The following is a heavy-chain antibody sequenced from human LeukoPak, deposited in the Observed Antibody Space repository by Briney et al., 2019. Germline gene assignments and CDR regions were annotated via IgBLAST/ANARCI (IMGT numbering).Heavy chain of an antibody. CDR1: GFSLRTSAVG. V-gene: IGHV2-5*02. CDR2: FYGDDDN. Sequence: SGPTLVNPTPTLTLTSTFSGFSLRTSAVGVGWIRQPPAKALEWLALFYGDDDNRYSPSLKSRLTITKDTSKNHVVLTVTSMDPVDTGTYYCAHKKNSNAFDMWGQGTMVTVSS. J-gene: IGHJ3*02. D-gene: IGHD2/OR15-2a*01. CDR3: AHKKNSNAFDM.